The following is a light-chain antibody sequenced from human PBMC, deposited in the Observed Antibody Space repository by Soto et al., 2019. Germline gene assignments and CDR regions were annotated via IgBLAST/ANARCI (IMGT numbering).Light chain of an antibody. J-gene: IGKJ4*01. Sequence: DIVLTQSPDILSLSPGERATLSCRASQNVRTFLAWYQQKPGQAPRLLISDASYRATGIPPRFSGSGSGTDFTLTISSLEPEDFAVYYCLQRSNWPLTFGGGTKLEI. CDR3: LQRSNWPLT. CDR1: QNVRTF. CDR2: DAS. V-gene: IGKV3-11*01.